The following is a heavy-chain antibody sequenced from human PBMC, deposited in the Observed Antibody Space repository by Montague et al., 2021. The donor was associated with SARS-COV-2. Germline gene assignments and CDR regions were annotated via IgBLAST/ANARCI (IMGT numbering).Heavy chain of an antibody. Sequence: SETLSLTCTVSGGSITNNIDYWAWIRQPPGKGLEWIGSTYYTGNSYYNPSLKSRVTISVVTSKSHFTLKLSSVTAAETAVYYCARLKRYFGSSVSPSAFDFWGQGTKVTVSS. CDR2: TYYTGNS. J-gene: IGHJ3*01. V-gene: IGHV4-39*02. CDR3: ARLKRYFGSSVSPSAFDF. CDR1: GGSITNNIDY. D-gene: IGHD3-22*01.